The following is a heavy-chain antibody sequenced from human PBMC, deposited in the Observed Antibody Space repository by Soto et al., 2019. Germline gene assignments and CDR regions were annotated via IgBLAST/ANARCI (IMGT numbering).Heavy chain of an antibody. D-gene: IGHD6-19*01. V-gene: IGHV4-30-2*01. CDR2: ISHSGGT. J-gene: IGHJ4*02. Sequence: QLQLQESGSGLVKPSQTLSLTCAVSGGSTSSGGYSWSWLRQPPGKGLEWIGYISHSGGTAYNPSLTSRVTRSVDTSKNPFSLRLSSVTAADTAVYYCARGGLLPDYWGQGTLVTVSS. CDR1: GGSTSSGGYS. CDR3: ARGGLLPDY.